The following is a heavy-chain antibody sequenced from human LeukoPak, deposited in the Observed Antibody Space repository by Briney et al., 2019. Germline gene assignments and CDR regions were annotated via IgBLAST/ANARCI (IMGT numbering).Heavy chain of an antibody. CDR2: MSGSGGST. D-gene: IGHD5-18*01. J-gene: IGHJ3*02. CDR1: GFTFSIYG. CDR3: AKDRAMVFDI. V-gene: IGHV3-23*01. Sequence: GGSLRLSCAASGFTFSIYGMSWVRQAPGRGLEWVSAMSGSGGSTYYADSVKGRFTISRDNSKNTLYLQMNSLRAEDTAVYYCAKDRAMVFDIWGQGTMVTVSS.